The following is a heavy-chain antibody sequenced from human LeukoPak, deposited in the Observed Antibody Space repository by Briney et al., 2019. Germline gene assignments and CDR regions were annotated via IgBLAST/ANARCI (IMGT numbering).Heavy chain of an antibody. D-gene: IGHD4-17*01. V-gene: IGHV3-21*01. J-gene: IGHJ5*02. CDR2: ISSSSTYL. Sequence: PGGSLRLSCAAPGFTFSTYTIHWVRQPPGKGLEWVSSISSSSTYLYYADSVRGRFTISRDDAKSSLYLQMNSLRAEDTAVYHCARTTYGSPCAFDLWGRGTLVTVSS. CDR1: GFTFSTYT. CDR3: ARTTYGSPCAFDL.